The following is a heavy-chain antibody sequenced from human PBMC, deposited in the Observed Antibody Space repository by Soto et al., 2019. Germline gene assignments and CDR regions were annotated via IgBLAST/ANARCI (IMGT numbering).Heavy chain of an antibody. Sequence: GGSLRLSCQASGFDFDNYGMHWVRQSPGKGLEWVAFITYDGSNKYYADSVKGRFTISRDNSKNTLSLHLNTLKPEDTAVYHCAKDRVGVTGDTPLGFWGQGTXVTVSS. CDR1: GFDFDNYG. D-gene: IGHD3-16*01. CDR3: AKDRVGVTGDTPLGF. J-gene: IGHJ4*02. V-gene: IGHV3-30*18. CDR2: ITYDGSNK.